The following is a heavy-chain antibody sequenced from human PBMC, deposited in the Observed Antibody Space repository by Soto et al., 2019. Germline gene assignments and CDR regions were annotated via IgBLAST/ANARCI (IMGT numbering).Heavy chain of an antibody. V-gene: IGHV1-2*04. D-gene: IGHD1-7*01. CDR3: ARDFGITGTTDYYYGMDV. Sequence: ASVKVSCKASGYTFTGYYIHWVRQAPGQGLEWMGWINPNSGGTNYAQKFQGWVTMTRDTSISTAYMELSRLRSDDTAVYYFARDFGITGTTDYYYGMDVWGQGTTITVSS. J-gene: IGHJ6*02. CDR2: INPNSGGT. CDR1: GYTFTGYY.